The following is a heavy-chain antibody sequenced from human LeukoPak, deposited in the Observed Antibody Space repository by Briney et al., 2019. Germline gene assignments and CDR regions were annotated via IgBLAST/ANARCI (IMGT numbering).Heavy chain of an antibody. D-gene: IGHD4-17*01. Sequence: ASVKVSCKASGYTFTGHYMHWVRQAPGQGLEWMGWINPNSGGTNYAQKFQGRVTMTRDTSISTAYMELSRLRSDDTAVYYCAKGSWRDYGDYLAAFDIWGQGTMVTVSS. V-gene: IGHV1-2*02. J-gene: IGHJ3*02. CDR2: INPNSGGT. CDR3: AKGSWRDYGDYLAAFDI. CDR1: GYTFTGHY.